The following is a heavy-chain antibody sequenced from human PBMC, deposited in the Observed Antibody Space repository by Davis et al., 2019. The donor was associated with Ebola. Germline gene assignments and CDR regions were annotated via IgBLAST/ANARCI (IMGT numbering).Heavy chain of an antibody. V-gene: IGHV1-2*06. J-gene: IGHJ6*02. CDR3: ARGGITMTVVPRDYYYGMDV. CDR1: GYTFTAYY. D-gene: IGHD3-22*01. CDR2: INPNTDAT. Sequence: ASVKVSCKAFGYTFTAYYIHCVRQAPGQGLERMGRINPNTDATNYAQRFQGRVTMTRDTSTSTVYMDLSGLRSDDTAVYFCARGGITMTVVPRDYYYGMDVWGQGTTVTVSS.